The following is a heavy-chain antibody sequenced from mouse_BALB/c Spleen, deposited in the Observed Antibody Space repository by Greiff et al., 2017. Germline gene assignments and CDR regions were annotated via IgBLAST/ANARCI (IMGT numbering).Heavy chain of an antibody. J-gene: IGHJ2*01. CDR3: AKHGRLITRGYYFDY. CDR2: IWGGGST. CDR1: GFSLTDYG. Sequence: QVQGVESGPGLVAPSQSLSITCTVSGFSLTDYGVSWIRQPPGKGLEWLGVIWGGGSTYYNSALKSRLSISKDNSKSQVFLKMNSLQTDDTAMYYCAKHGRLITRGYYFDYWGQGTTLTVSS. D-gene: IGHD2-4*01. V-gene: IGHV2-6-5*01.